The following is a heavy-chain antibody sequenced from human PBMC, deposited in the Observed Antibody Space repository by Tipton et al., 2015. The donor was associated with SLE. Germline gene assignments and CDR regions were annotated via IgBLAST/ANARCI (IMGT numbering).Heavy chain of an antibody. J-gene: IGHJ4*02. CDR1: GGSISSSSYY. Sequence: TLSLTCTVSGGSISSSSYYWGWIRQPPGKGLEWIGSIYYSGSTYYNPSLKSRVTISVDTSKNQFSLKLSSVTAADTAVYYCGSISSSGWLYFDYWGQGTLVTVSS. V-gene: IGHV4-39*07. CDR3: GSISSSGWLYFDY. D-gene: IGHD6-19*01. CDR2: IYYSGST.